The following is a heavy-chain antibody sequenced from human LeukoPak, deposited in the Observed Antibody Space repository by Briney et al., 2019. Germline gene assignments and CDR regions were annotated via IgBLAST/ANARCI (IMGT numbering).Heavy chain of an antibody. CDR2: IRYDGSNK. CDR3: AKDRPGSDSPPTTNGIGY. D-gene: IGHD1-14*01. J-gene: IGHJ4*02. Sequence: GGSLRLSCAASGFTFSSYGMHWVRQAPGKGLEWVAFIRYDGSNKYYADSVKGRFTISRDNSKNTLYLQMNSLRAEDTAVYYCAKDRPGSDSPPTTNGIGYWGQGTLVTVSS. CDR1: GFTFSSYG. V-gene: IGHV3-30*02.